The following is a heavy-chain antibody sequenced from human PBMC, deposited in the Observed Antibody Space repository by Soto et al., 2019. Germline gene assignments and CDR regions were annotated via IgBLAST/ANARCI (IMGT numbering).Heavy chain of an antibody. CDR2: IIPIFGTE. J-gene: IGHJ6*02. D-gene: IGHD2-2*01. CDR1: GGTFSSHS. V-gene: IGHV1-69*01. CDR3: STSVYCSTTRCYYYYGLDV. Sequence: QVQLVQSGAEVKKPGSSVKVSCKVSGGTFSSHSINWVRQAPGQGPEWMVGIIPIFGTENYAQKFQGRVTITADESTSTAYMELSSLTSEDTALYYCSTSVYCSTTRCYYYYGLDVWGQGTTVIVSS.